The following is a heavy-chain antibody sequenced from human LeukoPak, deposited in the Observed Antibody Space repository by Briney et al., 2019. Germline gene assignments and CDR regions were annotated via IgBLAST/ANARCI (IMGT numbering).Heavy chain of an antibody. CDR1: GYSISSGYY. CDR3: ARLTGSSWELFDY. Sequence: SETLSLTCAVSGYSISSGYYWGWIRQPPGKGLEWIGSIYRSGSTYYNPSLKSRVTISVDTSKNQFSLKLSSVTAADTAVYYCARLTGSSWELFDYWGQGTLVTVSS. V-gene: IGHV4-38-2*01. J-gene: IGHJ4*02. D-gene: IGHD6-13*01. CDR2: IYRSGST.